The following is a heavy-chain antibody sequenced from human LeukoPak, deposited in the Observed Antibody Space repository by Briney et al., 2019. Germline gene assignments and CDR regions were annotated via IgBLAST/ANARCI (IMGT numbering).Heavy chain of an antibody. CDR2: MNPSSGST. V-gene: IGHV1-8*01. D-gene: IGHD5-12*01. Sequence: ASVKVSCKASGYTFTSYDINWVRQATGQGLEWMGWMNPSSGSTGYAQKFQGRVTMTRNTSISTAYMELSSLRSEDTAVYYCARGRGVRYGGYTYYFDYWGQGTLVTVSS. J-gene: IGHJ4*02. CDR1: GYTFTSYD. CDR3: ARGRGVRYGGYTYYFDY.